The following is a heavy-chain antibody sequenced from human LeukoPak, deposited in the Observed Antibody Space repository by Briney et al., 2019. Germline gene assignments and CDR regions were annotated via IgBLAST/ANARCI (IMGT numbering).Heavy chain of an antibody. V-gene: IGHV3-23*01. CDR2: ISGSGGST. CDR3: VQQLGYCSGGSCYFTY. D-gene: IGHD2-15*01. J-gene: IGHJ4*02. Sequence: GGSLRLSCAVSGFTFSSHWMNWVRQAPGKGLEWVSAISGSGGSTFYADSVKGRFTISRDNSKNTLYLQMNSLRAEDTAVYYCVQQLGYCSGGSCYFTYWGQGTLLTVSS. CDR1: GFTFSSHW.